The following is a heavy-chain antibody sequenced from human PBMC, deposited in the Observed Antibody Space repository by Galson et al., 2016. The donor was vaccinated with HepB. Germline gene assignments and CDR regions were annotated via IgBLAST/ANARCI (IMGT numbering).Heavy chain of an antibody. J-gene: IGHJ4*02. V-gene: IGHV3-9*01. CDR2: ITWNSGTI. CDR1: GFIFDDYA. Sequence: SLRLSCAASGFIFDDYAMHWVWQAPGKGLEWVSGITWNSGTIGYADSVKGRFTISRDNAKNSLYLQMNSLRGDDTALYYCAKDIRSVATSLDNWGQGTLVTVSS. CDR3: AKDIRSVATSLDN. D-gene: IGHD5-12*01.